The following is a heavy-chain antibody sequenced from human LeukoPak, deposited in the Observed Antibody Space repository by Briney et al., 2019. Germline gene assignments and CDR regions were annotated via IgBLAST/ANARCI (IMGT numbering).Heavy chain of an antibody. D-gene: IGHD3-16*02. CDR3: ARVGYTRGPLPYGMDV. J-gene: IGHJ6*02. CDR1: GGTFSSYA. Sequence: SVKVSCKASGGTFSSYAISWVRQAPGQGLEWMGGIIPIFGTANYAQKFQGRVTITADYSASTVYMELSGLRSDDTATYYCARVGYTRGPLPYGMDVWGQGTTVTV. CDR2: IIPIFGTA. V-gene: IGHV1-69*13.